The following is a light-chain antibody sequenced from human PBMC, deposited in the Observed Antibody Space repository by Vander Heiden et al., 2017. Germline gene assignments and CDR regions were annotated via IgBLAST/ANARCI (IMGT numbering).Light chain of an antibody. CDR3: QQYNSYSRT. CDR1: QSISSW. V-gene: IGKV1-5*03. Sequence: DIQMPQSPSILSSSVGDRVTIACRASQSISSWLDWYQQKPGKAPKLLIYKASSLESGVPSRFSGSGSGTEFTLTISSLQPDDFATYYCQQYNSYSRTFGQGTKVEIK. J-gene: IGKJ1*01. CDR2: KAS.